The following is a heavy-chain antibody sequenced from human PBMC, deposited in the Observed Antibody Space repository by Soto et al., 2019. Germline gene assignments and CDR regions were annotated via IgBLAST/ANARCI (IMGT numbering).Heavy chain of an antibody. Sequence: QVQLQESGPGLVKPSQTLSLTCTVSGGSISSGDYYWSWIRQPPGKGLEWIGYIYYSGSTYYSPPLKRRVTISVDTSKNQFSLKLSSVTAADTAVYYCARERPDGARLDPWGQGTLVTVSS. CDR1: GGSISSGDYY. V-gene: IGHV4-30-4*01. D-gene: IGHD6-6*01. CDR3: ARERPDGARLDP. J-gene: IGHJ5*02. CDR2: IYYSGST.